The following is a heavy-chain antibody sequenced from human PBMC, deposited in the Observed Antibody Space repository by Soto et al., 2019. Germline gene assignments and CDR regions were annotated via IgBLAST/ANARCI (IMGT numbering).Heavy chain of an antibody. CDR2: MNPNSGNT. D-gene: IGHD2-15*01. J-gene: IGHJ6*03. V-gene: IGHV1-8*01. CDR3: ARGLGYCSGGSCYAVHYYMDV. Sequence: QVQLVQSGAKVKKLGASVKVPCKASGSTFTGYVITWVRQATGQGLEWMGWMNPNSGNTGYAQKFQGRVTMTRNTSISTAYMELSSLRSEDTAVYYCARGLGYCSGGSCYAVHYYMDVWGKGTTVTVSS. CDR1: GSTFTGYV.